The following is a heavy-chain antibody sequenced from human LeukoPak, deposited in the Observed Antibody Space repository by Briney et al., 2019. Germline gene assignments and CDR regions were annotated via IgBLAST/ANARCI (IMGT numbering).Heavy chain of an antibody. D-gene: IGHD3-10*01. J-gene: IGHJ4*02. V-gene: IGHV3-23*01. CDR2: ISGSGGST. CDR3: AKDLRFGELMMSPFDY. CDR1: GFTFSSYA. Sequence: GGSLRLXCAASGFTFSSYAMSWVRQAPGKVLEWVSAISGSGGSTYYADSVKGRFTISRDNSKNTLYLQMNSLRAEDTAVYYCAKDLRFGELMMSPFDYWGQGTLVTVSS.